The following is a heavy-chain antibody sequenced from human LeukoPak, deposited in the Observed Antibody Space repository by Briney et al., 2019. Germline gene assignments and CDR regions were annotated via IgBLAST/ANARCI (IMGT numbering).Heavy chain of an antibody. V-gene: IGHV3-48*03. CDR1: GFIFSNYE. Sequence: GGSLRLSCAASGFIFSNYEMNWVRQAPGKGLEWVSYISSSGSTKHFADSVKGRFSISRDNAKKSLFLQMSSLRADDTAVYYCARGDYVWGTYRPSGYFDYWGQGTLVTVSS. J-gene: IGHJ4*02. CDR2: ISSSGSTK. D-gene: IGHD3-16*02. CDR3: ARGDYVWGTYRPSGYFDY.